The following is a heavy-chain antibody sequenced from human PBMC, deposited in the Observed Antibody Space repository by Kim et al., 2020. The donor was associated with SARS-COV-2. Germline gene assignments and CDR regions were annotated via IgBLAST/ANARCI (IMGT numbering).Heavy chain of an antibody. CDR3: ARDPCERLRGVIYSYYG. CDR2: ISYDGSNK. D-gene: IGHD3-10*01. Sequence: GGSLRLSCAASGFTFSSYDMHWVRQAPGKGLEWVAVISYDGSNKYYADSVKGRFTISRDNSKNTLYLQMNSLRAEDTAVYHCARDPCERLRGVIYSYYG. V-gene: IGHV3-30-3*01. J-gene: IGHJ6*01. CDR1: GFTFSSYD.